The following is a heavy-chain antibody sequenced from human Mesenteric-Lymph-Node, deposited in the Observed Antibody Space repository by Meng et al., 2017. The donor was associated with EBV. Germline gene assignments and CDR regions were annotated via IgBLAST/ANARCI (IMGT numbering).Heavy chain of an antibody. CDR1: GGSFSGFS. J-gene: IGHJ4*02. CDR2: INHVGST. Sequence: QVRLRGWGAGLLKRPSPLSPTPAVSGGSFSGFSWSWVRKPPGKGLEWFGEINHVGSTSYNPSLKIRVTMSIDTSKNQFSLKLSSVTAADTAVYYCARGGGNYYIDYWGQGILVTVSS. V-gene: IGHV4-34*01. D-gene: IGHD1-26*01. CDR3: ARGGGNYYIDY.